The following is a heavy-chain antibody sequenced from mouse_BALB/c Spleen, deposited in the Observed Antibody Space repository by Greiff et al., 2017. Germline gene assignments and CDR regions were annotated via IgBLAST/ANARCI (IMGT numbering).Heavy chain of an antibody. J-gene: IGHJ4*01. Sequence: QVQLQQSGPSLVQPSQSLSITCTVSGFSLTSYGVHWVRQSPGKGLEWLGVIWRGGSTDYNAAFMSRLSITKDNSKSQVFFKMNSLQADDTAIYYCAKNDGYYDAMDYWGQGTSVTVSS. CDR2: IWRGGST. D-gene: IGHD2-3*01. CDR3: AKNDGYYDAMDY. V-gene: IGHV2-5-1*01. CDR1: GFSLTSYG.